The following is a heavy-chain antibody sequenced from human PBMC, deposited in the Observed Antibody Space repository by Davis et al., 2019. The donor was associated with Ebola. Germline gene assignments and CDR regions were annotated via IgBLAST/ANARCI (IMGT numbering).Heavy chain of an antibody. CDR3: ARDRSIAVWFDP. CDR2: INQNGVT. Sequence: MPLETLSLTCAVSGGSFGDYYWSWIRQSPEKGLEWIGEINQNGVTNYNPSLRGRVTISVDTSKNHFSLKLSSVTAADTAVYYCARDRSIAVWFDPWGQGTLVTVSS. D-gene: IGHD6-19*01. V-gene: IGHV4-34*01. J-gene: IGHJ5*02. CDR1: GGSFGDYY.